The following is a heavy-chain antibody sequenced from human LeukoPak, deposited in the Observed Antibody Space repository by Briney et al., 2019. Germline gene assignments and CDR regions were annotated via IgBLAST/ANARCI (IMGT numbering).Heavy chain of an antibody. CDR3: ARVTVTTMGYYFDY. Sequence: SETLSLTCTVSGGSISSYYWSWIRQPPGKGLEWIGYIYYSGSTNYNPSLKSRVTISVDTSKNQFSLKLSSVTAADTAVYYCARVTVTTMGYYFDYWGQGTLVTVSS. V-gene: IGHV4-59*12. J-gene: IGHJ4*02. CDR1: GGSISSYY. CDR2: IYYSGST. D-gene: IGHD4-17*01.